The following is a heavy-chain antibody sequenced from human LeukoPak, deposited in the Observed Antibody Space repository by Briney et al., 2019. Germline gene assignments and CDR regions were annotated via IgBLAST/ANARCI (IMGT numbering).Heavy chain of an antibody. CDR3: AKVPTYGDALDAFDI. CDR1: VFTLDDYA. D-gene: IGHD4-17*01. V-gene: IGHV3-9*01. CDR2: ISWNSGSI. J-gene: IGHJ3*02. Sequence: TLRLSSAASVFTLDDYAMHWGPPAPGEGVERVSGISWNSGSIGYADSVKGRFTISGDTAKNSLYLQMNSLTAADTALYYCAKVPTYGDALDAFDIWGQGTMVTVSS.